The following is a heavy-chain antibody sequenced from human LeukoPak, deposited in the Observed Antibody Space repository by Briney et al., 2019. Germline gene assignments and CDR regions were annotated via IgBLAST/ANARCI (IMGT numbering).Heavy chain of an antibody. J-gene: IGHJ4*02. D-gene: IGHD3-22*01. V-gene: IGHV3-48*01. CDR3: ARDSLDDTH. CDR1: GFTFNNYN. CDR2: ISSSSSTI. Sequence: QTGGSLRLSCAASGFTFNNYNMNWVRQAPGKGREWVSYISSSSSTIYYADSVKGRFTISRDNAKNSLYLQMNSLRAEDTAVYYCARDSLDDTHWGQGTLVTVSS.